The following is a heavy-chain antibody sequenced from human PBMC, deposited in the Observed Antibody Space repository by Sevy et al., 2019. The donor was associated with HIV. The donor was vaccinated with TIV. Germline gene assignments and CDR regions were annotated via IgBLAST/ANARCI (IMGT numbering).Heavy chain of an antibody. CDR1: GYTFTTYY. CDR2: IDPSGST. J-gene: IGHJ6*02. V-gene: IGHV1-46*01. Sequence: ASVKVSGKASGYTFTTYYIHWVRQAPGQGLEWMGLIDPSGSTRYAQKFQGRVSMTGDTSTTTLYMGLSSLTSEDTAVYYCARDRDLSGSYLEYYYYAMDVWGQGTTVTVSS. CDR3: ARDRDLSGSYLEYYYYAMDV. D-gene: IGHD1-26*01.